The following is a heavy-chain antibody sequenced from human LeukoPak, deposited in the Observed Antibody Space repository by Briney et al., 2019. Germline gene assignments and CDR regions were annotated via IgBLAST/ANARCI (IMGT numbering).Heavy chain of an antibody. J-gene: IGHJ4*02. D-gene: IGHD6-13*01. Sequence: GASVKVSCKASGYTFTSYGISWVRQAPGQGLEWMGWISAYNGNTNYAQKLQGRVTMTTDTSTSTAYMELRSLRSDDAAVYYCARGYSSSWYENPYDYWGQGTLVTVSS. CDR2: ISAYNGNT. CDR1: GYTFTSYG. V-gene: IGHV1-18*01. CDR3: ARGYSSSWYENPYDY.